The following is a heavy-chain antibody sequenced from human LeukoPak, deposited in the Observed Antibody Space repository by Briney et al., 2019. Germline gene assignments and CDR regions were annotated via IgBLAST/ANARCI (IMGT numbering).Heavy chain of an antibody. CDR2: ISAYNGNT. V-gene: IGHV1-18*01. CDR1: GYTVTSYG. Sequence: ASVKVSCKASGYTVTSYGISWVRQAPGQGLEWRGWISAYNGNTNYAQKFQGRVTITADESTGTAYMELSSLRSEDTAVYYCARVVTPRYCSTTNCYWKGWFDPWGQGTLVTVSS. CDR3: ARVVTPRYCSTTNCYWKGWFDP. D-gene: IGHD2-2*01. J-gene: IGHJ5*02.